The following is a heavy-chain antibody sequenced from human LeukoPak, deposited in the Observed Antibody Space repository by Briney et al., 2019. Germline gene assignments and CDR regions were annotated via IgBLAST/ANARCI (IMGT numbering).Heavy chain of an antibody. CDR3: ARGLLRPYYYYGMDV. CDR1: GGSFSGYY. CDR2: INHSGCT. Sequence: SETLSLTCAVYGGSFSGYYWSWIRQPPGKGLEWIGEINHSGCTNYNPSLRSRVTISVDTSKNQFSLKLSSVTAADTAVYYCARGLLRPYYYYGMDVWGQGTTVTVSS. D-gene: IGHD3-3*01. J-gene: IGHJ6*02. V-gene: IGHV4-34*01.